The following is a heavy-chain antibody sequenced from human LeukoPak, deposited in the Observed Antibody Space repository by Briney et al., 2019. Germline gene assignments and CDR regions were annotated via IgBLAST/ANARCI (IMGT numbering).Heavy chain of an antibody. Sequence: SETLSLTCAVYGGSFSGYYWSWIRQPPGKGLEWIGEINHSGSTNYNPSLKSRVTISVDTSKNQFSLKLSSVTAADTAVYYCARDNYDFWSGYLREGPNWFDPWGQGTLVTVSS. CDR2: INHSGST. CDR1: GGSFSGYY. V-gene: IGHV4-34*01. CDR3: ARDNYDFWSGYLREGPNWFDP. J-gene: IGHJ5*02. D-gene: IGHD3-3*01.